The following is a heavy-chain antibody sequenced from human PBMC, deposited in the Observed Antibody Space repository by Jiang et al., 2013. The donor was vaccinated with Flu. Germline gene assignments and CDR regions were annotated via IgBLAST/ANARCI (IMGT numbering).Heavy chain of an antibody. V-gene: IGHV5-51*01. Sequence: GAEVKKPGESLKISCEGSGYKFTTRWIGWVRQRPGKGLEWMGLIYPGDSDTKYSPSFQGQVTISADKSISTAYLQWSSLKASDTAMYYCARQGAAKIDYWGQGTLVTVSS. D-gene: IGHD6-25*01. J-gene: IGHJ4*02. CDR3: ARQGAAKIDY. CDR1: GYKFTTRW. CDR2: IYPGDSDT.